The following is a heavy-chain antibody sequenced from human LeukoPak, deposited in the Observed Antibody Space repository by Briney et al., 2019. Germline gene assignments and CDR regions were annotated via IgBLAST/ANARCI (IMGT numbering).Heavy chain of an antibody. Sequence: GASVKVSCKASGYSFTNYILSWVRQAPGQGLEWMGIINPSGGSTSYAQKFQGRVTMTRDTSTSTVYMELSSLRSEDTAVYYCARGLSDGSGSYLMGGYYYYGMDVWGQGTTVTVSS. J-gene: IGHJ6*02. CDR1: GYSFTNYI. CDR3: ARGLSDGSGSYLMGGYYYYGMDV. V-gene: IGHV1-46*01. D-gene: IGHD3-10*01. CDR2: INPSGGST.